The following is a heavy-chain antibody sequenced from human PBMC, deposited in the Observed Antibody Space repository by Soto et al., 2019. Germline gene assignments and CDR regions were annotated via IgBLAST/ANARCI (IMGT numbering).Heavy chain of an antibody. Sequence: SETLSLTCTVSGGSISSYYWSWIRQPPGKGLEWIGYIYYSGSTNYNPSLKSRVTISVDTSKNQFSLKLSSVTAADTAVYYCARHRPNDYSNYAGHNYYYMDVWGKGTTVTVSS. CDR3: ARHRPNDYSNYAGHNYYYMDV. V-gene: IGHV4-59*08. D-gene: IGHD4-4*01. CDR1: GGSISSYY. J-gene: IGHJ6*03. CDR2: IYYSGST.